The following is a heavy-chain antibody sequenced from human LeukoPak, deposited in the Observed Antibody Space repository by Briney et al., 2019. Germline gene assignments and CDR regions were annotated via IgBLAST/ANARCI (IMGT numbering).Heavy chain of an antibody. CDR1: GGSISSGSYY. V-gene: IGHV4-61*02. J-gene: IGHJ5*02. D-gene: IGHD4-17*01. CDR3: APLLRDYGDHNWFDP. CDR2: IYASGST. Sequence: SETLSLTCTVSGGSISSGSYYWSWIRQPAGKGLKWIGRIYASGSTDYNPSLKSRVTISVDTSKNQFSLKLSSVTAADTAVYYCAPLLRDYGDHNWFDPWGQGTLVTVSS.